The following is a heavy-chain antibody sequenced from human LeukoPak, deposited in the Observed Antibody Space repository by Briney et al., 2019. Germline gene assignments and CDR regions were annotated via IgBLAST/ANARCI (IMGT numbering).Heavy chain of an antibody. CDR3: ARDCSSTSCYLHY. CDR1: GFTFSNYA. D-gene: IGHD2-2*01. CDR2: ISSSSSYI. Sequence: GGSLRLSCAASGFTFSNYAMSWVRQGPGKGLEWVSSISSSSSYIYYADSVKGRFTISRDNAKNSLYLQMNSLRAEDTAVYYCARDCSSTSCYLHYWGQGTLVTVSS. V-gene: IGHV3-21*01. J-gene: IGHJ4*02.